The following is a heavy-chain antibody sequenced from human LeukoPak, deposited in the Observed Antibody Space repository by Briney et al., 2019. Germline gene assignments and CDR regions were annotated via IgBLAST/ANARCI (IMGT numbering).Heavy chain of an antibody. CDR3: SEGNYFDY. CDR1: GFTFSSSW. J-gene: IGHJ4*02. D-gene: IGHD3-10*01. V-gene: IGHV3-7*01. Sequence: GGSLRLSCAASGFTFSSSWMSWVRQAPGKGLEWVANIKPDGSAIYYVDSVTGRFTISRDNAKNPLYLQMNSLRAEDTAVYYCSEGNYFDYWGQGTLVTVSS. CDR2: IKPDGSAI.